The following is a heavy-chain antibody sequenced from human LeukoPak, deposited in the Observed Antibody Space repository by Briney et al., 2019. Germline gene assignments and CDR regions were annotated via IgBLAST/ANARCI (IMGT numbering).Heavy chain of an antibody. Sequence: PGGSLRLSCAASGFTFSSYSMSWVRQAPGKGLEWVSAISGSGGSTYYADSVKGRFTISRDNSKNTLYLQMNSLRAEDTAVYYCAKDPVITIFGVVIIRYFDYWGQGTLVTVSS. CDR2: ISGSGGST. CDR3: AKDPVITIFGVVIIRYFDY. V-gene: IGHV3-23*01. CDR1: GFTFSSYS. J-gene: IGHJ4*02. D-gene: IGHD3-3*01.